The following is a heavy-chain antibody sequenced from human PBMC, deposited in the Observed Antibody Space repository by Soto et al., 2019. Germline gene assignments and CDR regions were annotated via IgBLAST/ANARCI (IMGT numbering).Heavy chain of an antibody. D-gene: IGHD4-17*01. CDR1: GFTFSSYS. CDR2: ISSSSSYI. CDR3: ARESDYGDYDY. Sequence: EVQLVESGGGLVKPGGSLRLSCAASGFTFSSYSMNWVRQAPGKGLGWVSSISSSSSYIYYADSVKGRLTISRDNAKNSLYLQMNSLRAEDTAVYYCARESDYGDYDYWGQGTLVTVSS. V-gene: IGHV3-21*01. J-gene: IGHJ4*02.